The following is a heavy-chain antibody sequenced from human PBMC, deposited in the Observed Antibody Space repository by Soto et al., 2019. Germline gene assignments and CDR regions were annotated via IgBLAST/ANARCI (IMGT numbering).Heavy chain of an antibody. CDR2: IYYSGST. D-gene: IGHD6-13*01. V-gene: IGHV4-59*01. CDR3: ARGYSRSWYPYYYYGMDV. Sequence: SETLSLTCTVSGGSISSYYWSWIRQPPGKGLEWIGYIYYSGSTNYNPSLKSRVTISVDTSKNQFSLKLSSVTAADTAVYYCARGYSRSWYPYYYYGMDVWGQGTTVTVSS. CDR1: GGSISSYY. J-gene: IGHJ6*02.